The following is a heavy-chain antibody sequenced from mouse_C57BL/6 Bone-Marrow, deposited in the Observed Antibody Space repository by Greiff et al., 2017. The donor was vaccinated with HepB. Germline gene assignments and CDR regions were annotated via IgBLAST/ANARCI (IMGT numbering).Heavy chain of an antibody. J-gene: IGHJ1*03. Sequence: VKLVESGAELVRPGTSVKMSCKASGYTFTNYWIGWAKQRPGHGLEWIGDIYPGGGYTNYNEKFKGKATLTADKSSSTAYMQFSSLTSEDSAIYYCARGVYFDVWGTGTTVTVSS. CDR2: IYPGGGYT. CDR1: GYTFTNYW. CDR3: ARGVYFDV. V-gene: IGHV1-63*01.